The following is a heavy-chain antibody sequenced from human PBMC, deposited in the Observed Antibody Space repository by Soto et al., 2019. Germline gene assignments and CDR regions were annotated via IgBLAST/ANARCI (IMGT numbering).Heavy chain of an antibody. V-gene: IGHV4-4*02. J-gene: IGHJ4*02. Sequence: QVQLQESGPGLVMPSGTLSLTCAVSGASIISSEWWNSDRQPPGKGLEWIGEISHSATTIYNPSLKSRVTISLDESQNHFSLKLTSVTAADTAIYFCARDFEAHNAAWAFDYWGQGALVTVSS. CDR3: ARDFEAHNAAWAFDY. CDR2: ISHSATT. CDR1: GASIISSEW. D-gene: IGHD3-9*01.